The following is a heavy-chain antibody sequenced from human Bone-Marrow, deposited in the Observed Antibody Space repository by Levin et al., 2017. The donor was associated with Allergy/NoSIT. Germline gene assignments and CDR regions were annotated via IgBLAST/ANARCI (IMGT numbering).Heavy chain of an antibody. CDR1: GGSFTGYF. CDR2: INHSGST. D-gene: IGHD3-10*01. Sequence: ESLKISCAVDGGSFTGYFWTWIRQPPGKGLEWIGEINHSGSTKYNPSLTSRVTISVDTSKKESSLNLSSVTAADTAVFYCARGGRWSFSYYFDYWGQGTRVTVSS. V-gene: IGHV4-34*01. J-gene: IGHJ4*02. CDR3: ARGGRWSFSYYFDY.